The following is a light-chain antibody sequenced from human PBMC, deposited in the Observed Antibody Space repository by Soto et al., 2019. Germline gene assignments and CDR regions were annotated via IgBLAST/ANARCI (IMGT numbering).Light chain of an antibody. V-gene: IGKV3-11*01. CDR1: QSVSSY. J-gene: IGKJ2*01. CDR3: QQRSTGSHT. CDR2: GAS. Sequence: EIVLTQSPATLSLSPGERATLSCRASQSVSSYLAWYQQKPGQAPRLLIHGASNRATGTPARFSGSGSGTDFTLTISNLEPEDFAVYYCQQRSTGSHTFGQGTKVEIK.